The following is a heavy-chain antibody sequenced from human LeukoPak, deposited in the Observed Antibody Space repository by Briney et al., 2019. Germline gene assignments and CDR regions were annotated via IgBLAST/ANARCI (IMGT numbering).Heavy chain of an antibody. CDR1: GYTFTGYY. CDR2: INPNSGGT. Sequence: ASVKVSCKAPGYTFTGYYMHWVRQAPGQGLEWMGWINPNSGGTNYAQKFQGRVTMTRDTSISTAYMELSRLRSDDTAVYYCARDRYYDSSGYYFDYWGQGTLVTVSS. V-gene: IGHV1-2*02. J-gene: IGHJ4*02. D-gene: IGHD3-22*01. CDR3: ARDRYYDSSGYYFDY.